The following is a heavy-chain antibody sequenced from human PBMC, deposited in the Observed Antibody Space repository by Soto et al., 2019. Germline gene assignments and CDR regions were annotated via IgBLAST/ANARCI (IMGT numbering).Heavy chain of an antibody. CDR2: INPSGGST. V-gene: IGHV1-46*01. CDR1: GYTFTSYY. D-gene: IGHD3-22*01. J-gene: IGHJ1*01. CDR3: ARDSGVYYYDSSGRGAYFQH. Sequence: ASVKVSCKASGYTFTSYYMHWVRQAPGQGLEWMGIINPSGGSTSYAQKFQGRVTMTRDTSTSTVYMELSSLRSEDTAVYYCARDSGVYYYDSSGRGAYFQHWGQGTLVTVAS.